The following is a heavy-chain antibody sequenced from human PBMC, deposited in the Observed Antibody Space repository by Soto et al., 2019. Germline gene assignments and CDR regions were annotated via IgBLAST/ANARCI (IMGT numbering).Heavy chain of an antibody. J-gene: IGHJ4*02. D-gene: IGHD6-13*01. V-gene: IGHV4-59*01. Sequence: QVQLQESGPGLVKPSETLSLTCTVSGGSISSYYWSWIRQPPGKGLEWIGYIYYSGSTNYNPSLKSRVTISVDTSKNQFSRKLSSVTAADTAVYYCARGYSSSWYAVDYFDYWGQGTLVTVSS. CDR2: IYYSGST. CDR1: GGSISSYY. CDR3: ARGYSSSWYAVDYFDY.